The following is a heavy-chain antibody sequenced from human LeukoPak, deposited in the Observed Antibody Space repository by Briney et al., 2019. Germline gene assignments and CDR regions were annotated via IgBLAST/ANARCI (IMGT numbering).Heavy chain of an antibody. Sequence: GGSLRLSCAASGFTFSTYAMHWFRQAPGKGLEWVSVMSYDGGTKYYADSVKGRFTISRDNSKNTLYLQLNSLRAEDKAVYYCMRGGTDDYWGQGTLVTVSS. CDR3: MRGGTDDY. CDR1: GFTFSTYA. J-gene: IGHJ4*02. CDR2: MSYDGGTK. D-gene: IGHD3-16*01. V-gene: IGHV3-30*01.